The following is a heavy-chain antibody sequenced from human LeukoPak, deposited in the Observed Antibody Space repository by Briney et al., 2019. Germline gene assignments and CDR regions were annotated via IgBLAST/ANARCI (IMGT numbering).Heavy chain of an antibody. Sequence: PGGSLRLSCAASGFTVSTSYMNWVRQAPGKGLEWVSVIYGGGSTYYADSVRGRFTISRDNSKNPLYLQMNRLRAEDTAVYFCARGYSSGWPDFWGQGTLVTVSS. CDR3: ARGYSSGWPDF. CDR2: IYGGGST. CDR1: GFTVSTSY. V-gene: IGHV3-53*01. J-gene: IGHJ4*02. D-gene: IGHD6-25*01.